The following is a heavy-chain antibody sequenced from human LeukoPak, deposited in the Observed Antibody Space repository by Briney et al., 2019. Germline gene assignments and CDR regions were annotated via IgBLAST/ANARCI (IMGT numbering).Heavy chain of an antibody. V-gene: IGHV4-34*01. CDR1: GGSFSGYY. Sequence: PSETLSLTCAVYGGSFSGYYWSWIRQPPGKGLEWIGEINHSGSTNYNPSLMSRGTISVDTSNHHFSLKLSSVTAADTAVYYCARSGGAFDIWGQATMLTVSS. CDR2: INHSGST. D-gene: IGHD6-25*01. J-gene: IGHJ3*02. CDR3: ARSGGAFDI.